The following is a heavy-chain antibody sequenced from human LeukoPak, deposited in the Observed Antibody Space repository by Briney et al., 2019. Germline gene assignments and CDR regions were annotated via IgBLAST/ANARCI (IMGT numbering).Heavy chain of an antibody. Sequence: GESLKISCKASGYTFTNYWIGWVRQMPGKDLEWVGTIYPGDSDTRYTPSFQGQVTISADKSISTAYLQWSSLRASDSAMYYCARRAYSHEWFDPWGQGTLVTVSS. CDR3: ARRAYSHEWFDP. CDR2: IYPGDSDT. J-gene: IGHJ5*02. D-gene: IGHD5-12*01. CDR1: GYTFTNYW. V-gene: IGHV5-51*01.